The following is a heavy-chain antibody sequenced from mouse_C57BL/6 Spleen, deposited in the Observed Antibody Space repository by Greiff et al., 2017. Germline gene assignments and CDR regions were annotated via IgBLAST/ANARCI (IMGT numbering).Heavy chain of an antibody. D-gene: IGHD1-1*01. Sequence: VQLQQSGAELVKPGASVKISCKASGYAFSSYWMNWVKQRPGKGLEWIGQIYPGDGDTNYNGKFKGKATLTADKSSSTAYMQLSSLTSEDSAVYFCARDGSLYYFDYWGQGTTLTVSS. V-gene: IGHV1-80*01. J-gene: IGHJ2*01. CDR1: GYAFSSYW. CDR2: IYPGDGDT. CDR3: ARDGSLYYFDY.